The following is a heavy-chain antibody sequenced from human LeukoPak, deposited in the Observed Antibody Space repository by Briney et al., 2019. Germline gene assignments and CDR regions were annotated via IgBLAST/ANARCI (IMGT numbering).Heavy chain of an antibody. CDR3: AKVDPMTAVTTGEDY. J-gene: IGHJ4*02. D-gene: IGHD4-17*01. V-gene: IGHV1-18*01. CDR1: GYTFTSYG. Sequence: ASVKVSCKASGYTFTSYGISWVRQAPGQGLEWMGWISAHNGDTKYAQKVQGRVTITTDTSTRTAYMELRSLRSDDTAVYYCAKVDPMTAVTTGEDYWGQGTLVTVSS. CDR2: ISAHNGDT.